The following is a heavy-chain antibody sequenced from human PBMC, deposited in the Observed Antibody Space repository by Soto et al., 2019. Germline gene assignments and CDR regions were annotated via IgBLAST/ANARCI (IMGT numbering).Heavy chain of an antibody. CDR1: GFTFSSYS. V-gene: IGHV3-21*01. D-gene: IGHD3-22*01. CDR3: ARGIDSSGYYYEYYYYYGMDV. CDR2: ISSSSSYI. Sequence: GGSLRLSCAASGFTFSSYSMNWVRQAPGKGLEWVSSISSSSSYIYYADSVKGRFTISRDNAKNSLYLQMNSLRAEDTAVYYCARGIDSSGYYYEYYYYYGMDVWGQGTTVTVSS. J-gene: IGHJ6*02.